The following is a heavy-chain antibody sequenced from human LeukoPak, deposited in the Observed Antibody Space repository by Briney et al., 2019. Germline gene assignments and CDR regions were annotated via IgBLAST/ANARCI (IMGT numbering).Heavy chain of an antibody. CDR1: GFTFSSYA. J-gene: IGHJ4*02. CDR2: IWYDGSNK. D-gene: IGHD3-3*01. V-gene: IGHV3-33*08. Sequence: GSLRLSCAASGFTFSSYAMSWVRQAPGKGLEWAAVIWYDGSNKYYADSVKGRFTIPRDNSKNTLYLQMNSLRAEDTAVYYCAREMDYYDFWSGYSPFDYWGQGTLVTVSS. CDR3: AREMDYYDFWSGYSPFDY.